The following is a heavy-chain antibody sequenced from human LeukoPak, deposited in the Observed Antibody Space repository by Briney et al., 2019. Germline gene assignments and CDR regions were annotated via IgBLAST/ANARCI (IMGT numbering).Heavy chain of an antibody. CDR2: FNPSGDTT. Sequence: ASVKVSCKASGYTFTIYYMHWVRQAPGQGLEWLGIFNPSGDTTSYAQKFQGRVTMTRDTSTSTFYMELSSLRSEETAVYYCAGVLRPSSPHGMDVWGQGTTVTVSS. V-gene: IGHV1-46*01. CDR1: GYTFTIYY. D-gene: IGHD2-2*01. J-gene: IGHJ6*02. CDR3: AGVLRPSSPHGMDV.